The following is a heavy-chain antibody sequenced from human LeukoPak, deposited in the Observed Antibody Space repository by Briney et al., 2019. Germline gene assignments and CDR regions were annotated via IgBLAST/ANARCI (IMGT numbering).Heavy chain of an antibody. Sequence: GGSLRLSCAASGFTFSSYDMHWVRQAPGKGLEWVALISYDGSNKYYADSVKGRFTISRDSSKNTLYLQMNSLRAEDTAVYYCAKDRDYYGSGSYWGQGALVTVSS. CDR1: GFTFSSYD. V-gene: IGHV3-30*18. D-gene: IGHD3-10*01. CDR3: AKDRDYYGSGSY. J-gene: IGHJ4*02. CDR2: ISYDGSNK.